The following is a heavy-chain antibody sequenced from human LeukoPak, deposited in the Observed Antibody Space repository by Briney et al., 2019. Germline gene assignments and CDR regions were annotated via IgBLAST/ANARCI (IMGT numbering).Heavy chain of an antibody. V-gene: IGHV3-64*01. J-gene: IGHJ3*02. D-gene: IGHD1-26*01. CDR3: ARTTETPSIVGATTDAFDI. CDR2: ISSNGGST. CDR1: GFTFSSYA. Sequence: GGSLRLSCAASGFTFSSYAMHWVRQAPGKGLEYVSAISSNGGSTYYANSVKGRFTISRDNSKNTLYLQMNSLRAEDTAVYYCARTTETPSIVGATTDAFDIWGQGTMVTVSS.